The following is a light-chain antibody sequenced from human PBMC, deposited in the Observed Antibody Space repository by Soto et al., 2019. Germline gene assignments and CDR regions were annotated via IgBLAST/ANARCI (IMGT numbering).Light chain of an antibody. CDR1: QSVSSNY. V-gene: IGKV3-20*01. Sequence: ENVLTQSPGTLSLSPGERATLSCRASQSVSSNYLAWYQQKRGQAPRALIYGASSSATGIPDLFSGSGAGTDVTTTISRLESEDFAVYYCQQYGSSPWTFGQGTKAEIK. CDR2: GAS. CDR3: QQYGSSPWT. J-gene: IGKJ1*01.